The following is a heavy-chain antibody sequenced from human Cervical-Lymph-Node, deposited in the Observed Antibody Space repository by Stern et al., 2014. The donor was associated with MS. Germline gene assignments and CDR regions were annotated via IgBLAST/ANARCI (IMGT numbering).Heavy chain of an antibody. V-gene: IGHV3-33*01. D-gene: IGHD4-17*01. CDR2: IRYDGSNK. Sequence: VQLVESGGGVVQPGRSLRLSCAASGFTFSSYGMHWVRQAPGKGLEWVAVIRYDGSNKYYADSVKGRFTISRDNSKNTLYLQMNSLGAEDTAVYYCARGGEFSDYPPTLYWGQGALVTVSS. CDR3: ARGGEFSDYPPTLY. CDR1: GFTFSSYG. J-gene: IGHJ4*02.